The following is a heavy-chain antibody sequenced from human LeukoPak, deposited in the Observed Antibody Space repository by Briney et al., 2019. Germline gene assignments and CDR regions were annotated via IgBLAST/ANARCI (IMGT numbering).Heavy chain of an antibody. Sequence: ASVKVSCKASGYTFTSYYMHWVRQAPGQGLEWMGIINPSGGSTSYAQKFQGRVTMTRDTSTSTVYMELSSLRSEDTAVYYCARDGLSGSYAAYYYGMDVWGQGTRSPSP. CDR3: ARDGLSGSYAAYYYGMDV. CDR2: INPSGGST. CDR1: GYTFTSYY. D-gene: IGHD1-26*01. V-gene: IGHV1-46*01. J-gene: IGHJ6*02.